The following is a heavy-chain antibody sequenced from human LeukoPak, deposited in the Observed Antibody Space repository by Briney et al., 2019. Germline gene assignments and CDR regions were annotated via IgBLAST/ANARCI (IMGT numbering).Heavy chain of an antibody. CDR3: ARHLTGSSVCIEY. CDR2: IYTSGST. Sequence: SETLSLTCTVSDGSISNYYWSWIRQPPRKGLEWIGYIYTSGSTNYNPSLKSRVTISVDTSKNQFSLKLSSVTAADTAVYYCARHLTGSSVCIEYWGQGTLVTVSS. J-gene: IGHJ4*02. V-gene: IGHV4-4*09. CDR1: DGSISNYY. D-gene: IGHD2-8*02.